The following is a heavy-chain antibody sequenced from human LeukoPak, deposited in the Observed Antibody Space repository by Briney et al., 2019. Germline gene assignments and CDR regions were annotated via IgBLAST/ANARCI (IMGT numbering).Heavy chain of an antibody. J-gene: IGHJ4*02. CDR2: IYSGGST. Sequence: GGSLRLSCAASEFSVGSNYMTWVRQAPGKGLEWVSLIYSGGSTYYADSVEGRFTISRDNAMNTLYLQMNSLRAEDSALYYCTRDMQGSRLYLVGSQNDWGQGTPVTVSS. V-gene: IGHV3-66*01. CDR3: TRDMQGSRLYLVGSQND. D-gene: IGHD1-26*01. CDR1: EFSVGSNY.